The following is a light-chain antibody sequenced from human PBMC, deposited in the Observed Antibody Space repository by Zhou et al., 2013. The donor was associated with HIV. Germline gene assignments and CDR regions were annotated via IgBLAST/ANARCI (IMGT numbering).Light chain of an antibody. CDR2: RAS. CDR3: QQYNDWPRT. J-gene: IGKJ2*01. V-gene: IGKV3-15*01. Sequence: EVVMTQSPATLSVSPGERVTLSCRASQSVSSNLAWYQQKPGQAPRLLIYRASTRATGIPARFSGSGSGTEFTLTISSTQSEDFAVYYCQQYNDWPRTFGQGTKLEIK. CDR1: QSVSSN.